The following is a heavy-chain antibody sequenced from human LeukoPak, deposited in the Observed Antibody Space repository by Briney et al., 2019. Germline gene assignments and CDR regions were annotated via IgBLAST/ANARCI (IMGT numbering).Heavy chain of an antibody. CDR1: GFTFSSYA. Sequence: GGSLRLSCAASGFTFSSYAMSWVRQAPGKGLEWVSVISNSGGSTDYADSVKGRFTISRDNAKNSLYLQMNSLRAEDTAVYYCARDLSADYDILTGYNDYWGQGTLVTVSS. V-gene: IGHV3-23*01. D-gene: IGHD3-9*01. J-gene: IGHJ4*02. CDR2: ISNSGGST. CDR3: ARDLSADYDILTGYNDY.